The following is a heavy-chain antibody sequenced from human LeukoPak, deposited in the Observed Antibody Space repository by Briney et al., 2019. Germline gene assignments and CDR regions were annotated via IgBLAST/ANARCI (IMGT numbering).Heavy chain of an antibody. J-gene: IGHJ6*03. CDR2: MNPNSGNT. V-gene: IGHV1-8*01. Sequence: GASVKVSCKASGYTFTSYDINWVRQAPGQGLEWMGWMNPNSGNTGYAQKFQGRVTMTRNTSMSTAYMELSSLRSEDTAVYYCARGEYSSSLYYYYYMDVWGKGTTVTVSS. D-gene: IGHD6-6*01. CDR3: ARGEYSSSLYYYYYMDV. CDR1: GYTFTSYD.